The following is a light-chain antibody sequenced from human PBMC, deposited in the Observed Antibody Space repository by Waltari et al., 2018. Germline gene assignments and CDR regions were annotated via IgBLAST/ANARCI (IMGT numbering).Light chain of an antibody. J-gene: IGLJ3*02. V-gene: IGLV6-57*01. CDR1: RGSIDSNY. CDR3: LSFDNTLWV. CDR2: DDY. Sequence: FMLTQPHSVSESPGKTVTISCTRTRGSIDSNYVQWYQQRPGRSPTTVLYDDYQRPSGVPTRCSASIDRAANSASLTIAGLTTEDEADYYCLSFDNTLWVFGGGTKLTVL.